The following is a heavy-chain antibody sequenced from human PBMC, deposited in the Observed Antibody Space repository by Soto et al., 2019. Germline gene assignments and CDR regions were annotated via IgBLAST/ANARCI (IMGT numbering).Heavy chain of an antibody. J-gene: IGHJ4*02. V-gene: IGHV2-26*01. CDR2: IFSNDEK. D-gene: IGHD3-16*01. CDR3: ASGITLVKTYFDY. Sequence: QVTLKESGPALVKPTETLTLTCTVSGFSLSKARMGVSWIRQPPGKALEWLAHIFSNDEKAYRTSLKSRLTITKDTSKSQVVLTMTNRDPVDTATYYRASGITLVKTYFDYWGQGTLVTVCS. CDR1: GFSLSKARMG.